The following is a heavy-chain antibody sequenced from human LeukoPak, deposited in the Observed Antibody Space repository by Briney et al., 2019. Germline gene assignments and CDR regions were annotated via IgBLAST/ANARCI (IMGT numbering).Heavy chain of an antibody. D-gene: IGHD2-21*01. CDR2: IYSGGST. CDR3: AISIRGYYFDY. J-gene: IGHJ4*02. V-gene: IGHV3-53*01. Sequence: GGSLRLSCAASGFTVSSNYMSWVRQAPGKGLEWVSVIYSGGSTYYADSVKGRFSISRDNSKNTLYLQMNSLRAEDTAVYYCAISIRGYYFDYRGQGNLVTVSS. CDR1: GFTVSSNY.